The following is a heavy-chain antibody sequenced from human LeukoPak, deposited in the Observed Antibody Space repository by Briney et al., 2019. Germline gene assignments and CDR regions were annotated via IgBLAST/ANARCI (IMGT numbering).Heavy chain of an antibody. V-gene: IGHV5-51*01. CDR1: GYSFTSYW. Sequence: GESLRISCKGSGYSFTSYWIGWVRQMPGKGLEWMGIIYPGDSDTRYSPSLQGQVTISADKSISTAYLQWSSLKASDTAMYYCARRGNSSGWYLGYWGQGTLVTVSS. D-gene: IGHD6-19*01. J-gene: IGHJ4*02. CDR3: ARRGNSSGWYLGY. CDR2: IYPGDSDT.